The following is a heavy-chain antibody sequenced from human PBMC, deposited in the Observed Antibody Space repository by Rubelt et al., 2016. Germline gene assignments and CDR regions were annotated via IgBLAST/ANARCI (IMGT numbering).Heavy chain of an antibody. CDR1: GGSISDYY. V-gene: IGHV4-59*12. D-gene: IGHD6-19*01. CDR3: ATDNTGIAVPVFDP. J-gene: IGHJ5*02. Sequence: HVQLQASGPGLVKPSGTLSLTLTVSGGSISDYYWSWIRQPPGTGLQWIGYIYNSGNTNYNPSFKSRSTISVDTSKNPCSLRLRSGTAGGAAVYYCATDNTGIAVPVFDPWGQGTLVTVSS. CDR2: IYNSGNT.